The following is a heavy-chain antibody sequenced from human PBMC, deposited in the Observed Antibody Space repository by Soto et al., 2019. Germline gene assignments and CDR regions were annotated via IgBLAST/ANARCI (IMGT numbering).Heavy chain of an antibody. V-gene: IGHV3-30*18. CDR2: ISYDGSNK. CDR1: GFTFSSYG. Sequence: QVQLVESGGGVVQPGRSLRLSCAASGFTFSSYGMHWVRQAPGKGLEWVAVISYDGSNKYYADSVKGRFTISRDNSKNTLYLQMNSLRAEDTAVYYCAKDGPNGELDYWGQGTLVTVSS. J-gene: IGHJ4*02. D-gene: IGHD4-17*01. CDR3: AKDGPNGELDY.